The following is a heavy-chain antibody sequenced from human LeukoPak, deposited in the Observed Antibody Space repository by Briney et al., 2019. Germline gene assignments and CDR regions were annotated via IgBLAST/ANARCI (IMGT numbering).Heavy chain of an antibody. CDR2: ISGSGGST. Sequence: GGSLRLSCAASGFTFSSYAMSWVRQAPGKGLEWVSAISGSGGSTYYADSVKGRFTISRDNSKHTLYLQMNSLRAEDTAVDYCAKDDYGGPYYFDYWGQGTLVTVSS. CDR1: GFTFSSYA. CDR3: AKDDYGGPYYFDY. D-gene: IGHD4-23*01. V-gene: IGHV3-23*01. J-gene: IGHJ4*02.